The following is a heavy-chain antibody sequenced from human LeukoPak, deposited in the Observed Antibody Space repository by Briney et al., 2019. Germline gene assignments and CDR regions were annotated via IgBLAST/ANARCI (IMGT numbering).Heavy chain of an antibody. V-gene: IGHV3-15*01. J-gene: IGHJ4*02. CDR3: TTDLQLLSFGELPRDY. CDR2: IKSNTDGGTT. CDR1: GFSFKNAW. Sequence: GGSLRLSCAATGFSFKNAWMSWVRQAPGKGLEWVGRIKSNTDGGTTDYAAPVKGRFTISRDDSKNTLYLQMNSLKSEDTAVYYCTTDLQLLSFGELPRDYWGQGTLVTVSS. D-gene: IGHD3-10*01.